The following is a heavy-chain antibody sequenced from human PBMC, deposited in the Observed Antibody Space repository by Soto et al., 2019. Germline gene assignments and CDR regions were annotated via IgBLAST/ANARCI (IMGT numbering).Heavy chain of an antibody. Sequence: GGSLRLSCAASGLTFSSFAMSWVRQAPGKGLEWVSAISASGTDTYYEDSVQGRFIISRDNSKDTLFLQMNSLRVEDTAMYFCAKGGASDYGLFDSWGQGTLVTVSS. CDR3: AKGGASDYGLFDS. CDR1: GLTFSSFA. V-gene: IGHV3-23*01. D-gene: IGHD1-26*01. J-gene: IGHJ4*02. CDR2: ISASGTDT.